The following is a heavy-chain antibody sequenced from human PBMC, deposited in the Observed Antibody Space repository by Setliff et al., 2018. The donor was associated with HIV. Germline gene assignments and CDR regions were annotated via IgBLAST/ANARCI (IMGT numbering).Heavy chain of an antibody. V-gene: IGHV4-61*03. Sequence: SETLSLTCTVSGDSVSSRSYYWSWIRQPPGKGLEWIGYIYYSGSTNYNPSLKSRVTISVDTSKNHFSLNLRSVTAADTAVYYCAQLGMVDDFDYWGQGTLVTVSS. CDR3: AQLGMVDDFDY. CDR2: IYYSGST. J-gene: IGHJ4*02. D-gene: IGHD1-1*01. CDR1: GDSVSSRSYY.